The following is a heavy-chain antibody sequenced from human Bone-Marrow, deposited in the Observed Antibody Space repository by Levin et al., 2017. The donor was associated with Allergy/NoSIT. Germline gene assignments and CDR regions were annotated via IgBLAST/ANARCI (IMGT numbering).Heavy chain of an antibody. CDR2: INHGGGS. CDR1: VGSFSDYY. D-gene: IGHD6-25*01. CDR3: ARRTWDSGWYFDY. J-gene: IGHJ4*02. Sequence: SETLSLTCAVYVGSFSDYYWTWIRQSPVKGLEWIGEINHGGGSNYNPSLKSRLTISVDTSKNQFSLKLRSVTAADTALYYCARRTWDSGWYFDYWGQGRLVTVSS. V-gene: IGHV4-34*01.